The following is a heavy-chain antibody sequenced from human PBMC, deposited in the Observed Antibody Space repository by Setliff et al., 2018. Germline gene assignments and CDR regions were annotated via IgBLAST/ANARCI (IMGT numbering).Heavy chain of an antibody. CDR1: GFIFSSYD. J-gene: IGHJ6*02. CDR3: AKDRAVCSSTSCYQYYYGMDV. V-gene: IGHV3-30*18. CDR2: ISYDGSSK. D-gene: IGHD2-2*01. Sequence: GESLNTSCAPSGFIFSSYDMHWVSQAQGKGLEWGEVISYDGSSKYYADSVKGRFTISRDNSKNTLYLQMNSLRAEDTAVYYCAKDRAVCSSTSCYQYYYGMDVWGQGTTVTVSS.